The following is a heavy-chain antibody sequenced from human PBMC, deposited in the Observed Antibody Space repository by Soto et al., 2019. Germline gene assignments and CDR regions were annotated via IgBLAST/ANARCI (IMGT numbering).Heavy chain of an antibody. D-gene: IGHD6-6*01. CDR1: GFSLSTSGVG. Sequence: QGTLKESGPTLVKPTQTLTLTCSFSGFSLSTSGVGVGWIRQSPGKALEWLALIYWSGDEHYRPSLKSRLSITKDTSKNHVALIMTDMDPVDTATYYCARGLATLPVFAFDIWGQGTMVTVSS. J-gene: IGHJ3*02. CDR2: IYWSGDE. V-gene: IGHV2-5*01. CDR3: ARGLATLPVFAFDI.